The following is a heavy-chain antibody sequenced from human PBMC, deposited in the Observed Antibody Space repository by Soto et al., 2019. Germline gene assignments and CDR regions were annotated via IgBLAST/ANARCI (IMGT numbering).Heavy chain of an antibody. CDR2: ISGSGGST. V-gene: IGHV3-23*01. J-gene: IGHJ6*03. D-gene: IGHD3-10*01. CDR3: ARIDIVSGGYKDYYHMDV. CDR1: GFTFSSYA. Sequence: GGSLRLSCAASGFTFSSYAMSWVRQAPGKGLEWVSAISGSGGSTYYADSVKGRFTISRDNAKNSLYLQMNNPRAEDTAVYYCARIDIVSGGYKDYYHMDVWCKGTTVTVSS.